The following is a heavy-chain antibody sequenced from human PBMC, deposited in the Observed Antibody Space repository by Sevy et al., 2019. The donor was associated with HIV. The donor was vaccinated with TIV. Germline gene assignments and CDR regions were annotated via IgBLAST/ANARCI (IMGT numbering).Heavy chain of an antibody. CDR1: GLSVSDNY. CDR2: FYSDGRT. V-gene: IGHV3-66*01. J-gene: IGHJ6*02. CDR3: ARDRYYDASDYYYYYYGMDV. D-gene: IGHD3-22*01. Sequence: GGSLRLSCAGSGLSVSDNYMNWVRQAPGKGLELVSVFYSDGRTYYADSVKGRFTISRDNSKNTLYLHMSNLRPEDTAVYYCARDRYYDASDYYYYYYGMDVWGQGTTVTVS.